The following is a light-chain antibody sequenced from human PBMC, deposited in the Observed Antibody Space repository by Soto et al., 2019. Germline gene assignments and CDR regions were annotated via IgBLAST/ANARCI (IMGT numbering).Light chain of an antibody. CDR3: CSYAGSSTYV. CDR2: EGS. Sequence: ALTQPASVSGSPGQSSTISCTGTSXDVGNYNLVSWYQQHPGKAPKLMIYEGSKRPSGVSNRFSGSKSGNTASLTISILQAEDEADYYCCSYAGSSTYVFGTGTKVTVL. J-gene: IGLJ1*01. V-gene: IGLV2-23*01. CDR1: SXDVGNYNL.